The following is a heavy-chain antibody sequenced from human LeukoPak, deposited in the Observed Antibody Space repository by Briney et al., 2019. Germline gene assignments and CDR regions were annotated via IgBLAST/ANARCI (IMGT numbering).Heavy chain of an antibody. J-gene: IGHJ5*02. CDR1: GFTFSSYG. Sequence: GGSLRLSCAASGFTFSSYGMHWVRQAPGKGLEWVAVIWYDGSNKYYADSVKGRFTISRDNSKNTLYLQMNSLRAEDTALYYCTKCTRPSYGSGWCNWFDPWGQGTLVTVSS. CDR2: IWYDGSNK. CDR3: TKCTRPSYGSGWCNWFDP. D-gene: IGHD6-19*01. V-gene: IGHV3-33*06.